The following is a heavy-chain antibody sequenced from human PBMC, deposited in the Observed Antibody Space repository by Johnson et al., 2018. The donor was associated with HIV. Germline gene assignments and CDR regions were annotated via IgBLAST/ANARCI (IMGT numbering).Heavy chain of an antibody. Sequence: VQLVESGGGVVQPGMSLRLSCAASGFTFSDYYMSWIRQAPGKGLEWVSGINWNGGSTGYADSVKGRFTISRDNAKNSLYLQMNSLRAEDTAVYYCAREGSVGATIFTMFDAFDIWGQGTMVTVSS. J-gene: IGHJ3*02. CDR1: GFTFSDYY. D-gene: IGHD1-26*01. CDR3: AREGSVGATIFTMFDAFDI. V-gene: IGHV3-20*04. CDR2: INWNGGST.